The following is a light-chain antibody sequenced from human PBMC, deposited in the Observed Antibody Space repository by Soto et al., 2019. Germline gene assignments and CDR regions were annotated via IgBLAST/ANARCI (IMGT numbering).Light chain of an antibody. CDR2: DVS. CDR1: SRDVGLYNY. Sequence: QSALTQPRSVSGSPGQSVTISCTGTSRDVGLYNYVSWYQQHPGKAPKLIIYDVSKRPSGVPHRSSGSKAGNTASLTISGLQTEDEAEYFCSSYAGSYTPYVFGTGTKLTVL. V-gene: IGLV2-11*01. CDR3: SSYAGSYTPYV. J-gene: IGLJ1*01.